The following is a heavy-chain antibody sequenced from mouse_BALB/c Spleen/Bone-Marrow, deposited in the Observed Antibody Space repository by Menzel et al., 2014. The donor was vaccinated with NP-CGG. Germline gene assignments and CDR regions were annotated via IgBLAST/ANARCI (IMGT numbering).Heavy chain of an antibody. CDR1: GFDFSTFW. Sequence: EVKLMESGGGLVQPGGSLKLSCAASGFDFSTFWMSWVRQAPGKGLEWIGEINPDRRTINYSPSLKDKFVISRDNAKNPLYLLMSKVRSEDTALYYCARLHYYGYGAYWGQGTLVTVSA. V-gene: IGHV4-1*02. CDR2: INPDRRTI. D-gene: IGHD1-2*01. J-gene: IGHJ3*01. CDR3: ARLHYYGYGAY.